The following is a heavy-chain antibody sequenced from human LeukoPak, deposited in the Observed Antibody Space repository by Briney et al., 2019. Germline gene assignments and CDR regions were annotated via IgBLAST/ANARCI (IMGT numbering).Heavy chain of an antibody. J-gene: IGHJ4*02. CDR3: ARGGYCSSAHCYTTDY. V-gene: IGHV3-9*01. CDR1: GFTFDDYA. CDR2: ISWNSGSI. D-gene: IGHD2-2*02. Sequence: PGGSLRLSCAASGFTFDDYAMHWVRQAPGKGLEWVSGISWNSGSIGYADSVKGRFTISRDNAKNSLYLQMNSLRAEDTAVYYCARGGYCSSAHCYTTDYWGQGTLVTVSS.